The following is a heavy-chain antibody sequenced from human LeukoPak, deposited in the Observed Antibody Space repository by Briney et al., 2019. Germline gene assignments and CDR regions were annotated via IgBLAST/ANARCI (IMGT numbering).Heavy chain of an antibody. J-gene: IGHJ4*02. V-gene: IGHV5-51*01. CDR2: IYPGDSDT. CDR3: ARHYYESSRYYYAFDY. Sequence: GVSLQISSQGSGYSFTSYCIGWGRPMPGKGLGWMGIIYPGDSDTRYSPSFQGQVTISANKSISTAYLQWSSLKASDTAMYYCARHYYESSRYYYAFDYWGQGTLVTVSS. D-gene: IGHD3-22*01. CDR1: GYSFTSYC.